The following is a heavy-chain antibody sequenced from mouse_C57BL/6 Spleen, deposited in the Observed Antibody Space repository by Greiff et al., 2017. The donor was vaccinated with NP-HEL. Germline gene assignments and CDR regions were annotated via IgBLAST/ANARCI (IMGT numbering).Heavy chain of an antibody. D-gene: IGHD2-4*01. CDR3: ASKAYDYDVDYYFDY. V-gene: IGHV5-17*01. J-gene: IGHJ2*01. CDR2: ISSGSSTI. Sequence: EVQGVESGGGLVKPGGSLKLSCAASGFTFSDYGMHWVRQAPEKGLEWVAYISSGSSTIYYADTVKGRFTISRDNAKNTLFLQMTSRRSEDTAMYYCASKAYDYDVDYYFDYWGQGTTRTVSS. CDR1: GFTFSDYG.